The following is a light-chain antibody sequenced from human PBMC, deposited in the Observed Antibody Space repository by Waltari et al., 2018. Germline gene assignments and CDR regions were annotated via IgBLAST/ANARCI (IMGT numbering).Light chain of an antibody. V-gene: IGKV3-20*01. J-gene: IGKJ1*01. Sequence: EIVLTQSPGTLSLSPGERATLTCRASQSISRYLAWYQQNPGQAPRLLIYAATSRATAIPDRFSGSGSGTDFSLTISRLEPEDFAVYYCQNHERLPAMFGQGTKVEIK. CDR3: QNHERLPAM. CDR1: QSISRY. CDR2: AAT.